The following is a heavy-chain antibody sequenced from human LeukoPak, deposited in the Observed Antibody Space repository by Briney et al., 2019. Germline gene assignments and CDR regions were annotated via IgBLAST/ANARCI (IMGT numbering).Heavy chain of an antibody. V-gene: IGHV3-48*01. J-gene: IGHJ3*02. D-gene: IGHD2-2*01. CDR2: ISSSSSTI. CDR1: GFTFSSYS. Sequence: GGSLRLSCAASGFTFSSYSMTWVRQAPGKGLEWVSYISSSSSTIYYADSVKGRFTISRDNAKNSLYLQMNSLRAEDTAVYYCARAPLYCSSTSCYPLYAFDIWGQGTMVTVSS. CDR3: ARAPLYCSSTSCYPLYAFDI.